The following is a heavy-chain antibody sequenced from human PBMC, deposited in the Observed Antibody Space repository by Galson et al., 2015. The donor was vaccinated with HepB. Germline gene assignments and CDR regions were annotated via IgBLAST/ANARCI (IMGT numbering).Heavy chain of an antibody. V-gene: IGHV3-48*01. J-gene: IGHJ3*02. CDR3: AKVTGISGDAFDI. CDR2: ISSSSSTI. Sequence: SLRLSCAASGFTFSSYSMNWVRQAPGKGLEWVSYISSSSSTIYYADSVKGRFTISRDNAKNSLYLQMNSLRAEDTAVYYCAKVTGISGDAFDIWGQGTMVTVSS. D-gene: IGHD6-13*01. CDR1: GFTFSSYS.